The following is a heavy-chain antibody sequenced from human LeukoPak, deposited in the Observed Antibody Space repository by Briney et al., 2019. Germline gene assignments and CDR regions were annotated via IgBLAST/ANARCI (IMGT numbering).Heavy chain of an antibody. D-gene: IGHD3-9*01. CDR3: ARTLTYGEYYYYYMDV. CDR1: GGTFSSYA. Sequence: SVKVSCKASGGTFSSYAISSVRQAPGQGLEWMGGIIPIFGTANYAQKFQGRVTITADESTSTAYMELSSLRSEDTAVYYCARTLTYGEYYYYYMDVWGKGTTVTVSS. J-gene: IGHJ6*03. CDR2: IIPIFGTA. V-gene: IGHV1-69*13.